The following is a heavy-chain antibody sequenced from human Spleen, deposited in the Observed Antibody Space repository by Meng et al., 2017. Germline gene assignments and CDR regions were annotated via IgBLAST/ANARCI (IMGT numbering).Heavy chain of an antibody. J-gene: IGHJ4*02. D-gene: IGHD6-13*01. CDR1: GFTFVNYG. CDR3: ARVGEAAAGKNGY. V-gene: IGHV3-23*01. CDR2: ITNSGAYT. Sequence: GESPKISCAVSGFTFVNYGMSWVRQAPGKGLEWVSTITNSGAYTYYADSVKGRFTISRDSSKNTLYLQMNSLRAEDTAVYYCARVGEAAAGKNGYWGQGTLVTVSS.